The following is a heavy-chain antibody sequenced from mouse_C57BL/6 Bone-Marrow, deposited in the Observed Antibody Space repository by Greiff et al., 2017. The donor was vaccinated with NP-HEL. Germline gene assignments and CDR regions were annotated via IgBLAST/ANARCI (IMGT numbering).Heavy chain of an antibody. J-gene: IGHJ3*01. Sequence: EVQLVESGGGLVQPGGSLKLSCAASGFTFSDYYMYWVRQTPEKRLEWVAYISNGGGSTYYPDTVKGRFTISRDNAKNTLYLQMSRLKSEDTAMYYCARRFYYDYDGGAWFAYWGQGTLVTVSA. CDR2: ISNGGGST. D-gene: IGHD2-4*01. CDR3: ARRFYYDYDGGAWFAY. CDR1: GFTFSDYY. V-gene: IGHV5-12*01.